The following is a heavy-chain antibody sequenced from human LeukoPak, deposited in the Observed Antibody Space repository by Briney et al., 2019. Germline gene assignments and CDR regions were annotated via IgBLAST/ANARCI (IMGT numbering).Heavy chain of an antibody. Sequence: SETLSLTCTVSGGSIRGYYWSWIRQPPGKGLEWIGYMYYSGSFNYNPSLKSRVTISGDTSKNHLSLNLIYVIAADTAVYYCARAPFTGDAFDIWGQGTMVTVSS. CDR2: MYYSGSF. D-gene: IGHD2/OR15-2a*01. J-gene: IGHJ3*02. V-gene: IGHV4-59*13. CDR3: ARAPFTGDAFDI. CDR1: GGSIRGYY.